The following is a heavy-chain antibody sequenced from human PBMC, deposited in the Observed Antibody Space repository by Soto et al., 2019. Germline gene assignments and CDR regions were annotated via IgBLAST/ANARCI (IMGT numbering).Heavy chain of an antibody. J-gene: IGHJ6*03. Sequence: GGSLRLSCEASGFIFSNYAMTWVRQAPGKGLEWVSGISGSGGDTYYLDSVKGRFTISRDNSKNTLYLQMNSLRAEDTALYYCAGRFESYYYYMEVWGKGTTVTVSS. V-gene: IGHV3-23*01. CDR2: ISGSGGDT. CDR1: GFIFSNYA. CDR3: AGRFESYYYYMEV. D-gene: IGHD3-10*01.